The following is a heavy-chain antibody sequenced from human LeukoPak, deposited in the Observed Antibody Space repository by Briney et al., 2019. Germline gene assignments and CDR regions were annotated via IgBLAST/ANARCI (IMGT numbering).Heavy chain of an antibody. CDR1: GFHFRDFS. CDR3: AKGNNSLSFNFDY. J-gene: IGHJ4*02. V-gene: IGHV3-43*02. Sequence: GGSLRLSCAASGFHFRDFSMHWVRQVTGKGLEWVSLVSGDGDTTHYADSVKGRFTISRDNNKNSLFLQMNSLRVEDTAFYYCAKGNNSLSFNFDYWGQGALVTVSS. D-gene: IGHD2/OR15-2a*01. CDR2: VSGDGDTT.